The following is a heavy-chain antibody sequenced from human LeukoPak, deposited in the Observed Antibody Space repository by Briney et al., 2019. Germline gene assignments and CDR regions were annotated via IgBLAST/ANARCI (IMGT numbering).Heavy chain of an antibody. Sequence: WASVRVSCTASGYTFTSYYMHWVRQAPGQGLEWMGIINSSGGSTSYAQKFQGRVTMTRDMSTSTVYMELSSLRSEDTAVYCCARGRFDPWGQGTLVTVSP. CDR3: ARGRFDP. J-gene: IGHJ5*02. CDR2: INSSGGST. CDR1: GYTFTSYY. V-gene: IGHV1-46*01.